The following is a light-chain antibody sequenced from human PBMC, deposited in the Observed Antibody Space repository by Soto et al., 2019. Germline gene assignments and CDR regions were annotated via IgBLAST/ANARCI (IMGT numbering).Light chain of an antibody. CDR2: DTS. V-gene: IGKV3-20*01. J-gene: IGKJ1*01. CDR3: QQYGSSPWT. Sequence: EIVLTQSRGTLSLSPGERATLSCRASQSVSSSYLAWYQQKPGQAPRLLIYDTSRRATGIPDRFSGSGSGTDFTLTISRLEPEDFAVYYCQQYGSSPWTFGQGTKVEIK. CDR1: QSVSSSY.